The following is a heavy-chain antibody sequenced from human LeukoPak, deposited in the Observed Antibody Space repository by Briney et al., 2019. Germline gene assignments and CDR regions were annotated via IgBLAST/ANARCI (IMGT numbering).Heavy chain of an antibody. D-gene: IGHD3-10*01. V-gene: IGHV4-39*01. CDR3: AGPLAVRGVINY. J-gene: IGHJ4*02. CDR2: IYYSGST. Sequence: PSETLSLTCTVSGGAISSISYYWGWARQPPGRGLGWIGSIYYSGSTYYNPSLKSRVTISVDTSKNQFSLKLSSVTAADTAVYYCAGPLAVRGVINYWGQGTLVTVSS. CDR1: GGAISSISYY.